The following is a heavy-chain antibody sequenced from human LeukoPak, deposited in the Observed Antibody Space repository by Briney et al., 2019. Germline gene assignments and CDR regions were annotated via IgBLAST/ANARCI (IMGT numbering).Heavy chain of an antibody. D-gene: IGHD4-17*01. CDR2: ISISGGTT. Sequence: QPGGSLRLSCAASGFTFSGYAMSWVRQAPGKGLEWVSSISISGGTTYYADSVKGRFTISRENSKSTLYLQMNSLRADDTAVYYCANEIRPNDYWGQGTLVTVSS. V-gene: IGHV3-23*01. CDR3: ANEIRPNDY. CDR1: GFTFSGYA. J-gene: IGHJ4*02.